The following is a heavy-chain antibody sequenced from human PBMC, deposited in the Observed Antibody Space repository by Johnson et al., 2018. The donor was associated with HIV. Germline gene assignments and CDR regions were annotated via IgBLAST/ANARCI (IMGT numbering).Heavy chain of an antibody. J-gene: IGHJ3*01. V-gene: IGHV3-74*03. CDR2: INSDGSNT. Sequence: VQLVESGGGLVQPGGSLRLSCAASVFTVSSNYLSWVRQAPGKGLVWVSRINSDGSNTKYADSVKGRFTISRDNAKNTLYLQMNSLRAEDTAVYYCAREGTYYYDNSGYNDAFDVWGQGTMVTVSS. D-gene: IGHD3-22*01. CDR1: VFTVSSNY. CDR3: AREGTYYYDNSGYNDAFDV.